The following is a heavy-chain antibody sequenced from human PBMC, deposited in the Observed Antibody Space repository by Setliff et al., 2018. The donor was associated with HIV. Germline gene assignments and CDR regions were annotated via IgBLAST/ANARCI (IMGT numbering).Heavy chain of an antibody. Sequence: SETLSLTCTVSGGPISSGGYYWSWIRQHPGKGLEWIGYIYYSGSTYYNPSLKSRVTISVDKSKNQFSLKLSSVTAADTAVYYCARGFRSGTGCQGYFDYWGQGTLVTVSS. CDR2: IYYSGST. D-gene: IGHD2-2*01. J-gene: IGHJ4*02. CDR1: GGPISSGGYY. V-gene: IGHV4-31*03. CDR3: ARGFRSGTGCQGYFDY.